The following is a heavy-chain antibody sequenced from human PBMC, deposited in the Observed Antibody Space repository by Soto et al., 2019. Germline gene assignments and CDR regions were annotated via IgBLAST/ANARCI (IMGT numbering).Heavy chain of an antibody. D-gene: IGHD4-17*01. J-gene: IGHJ4*02. V-gene: IGHV2-5*02. Sequence: QITLKESGPTLVKPTQTLTLTCTFSGFSLSTSGVGVGWIRQPPGKALEWLALIYWDDDKRYSPSLKSRLTITKDTSKNPVVLTMTNMDPVDTATYYCAHSRIGNDYGDYANYYFDYWGQGTLVTVSS. CDR1: GFSLSTSGVG. CDR2: IYWDDDK. CDR3: AHSRIGNDYGDYANYYFDY.